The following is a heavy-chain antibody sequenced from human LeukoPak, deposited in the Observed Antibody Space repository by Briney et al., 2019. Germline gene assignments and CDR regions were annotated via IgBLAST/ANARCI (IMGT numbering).Heavy chain of an antibody. J-gene: IGHJ5*02. CDR1: EFTFSTYA. Sequence: GGSLRLSCAASEFTFSTYAMSWVRQAPGKGLEWVSAISGSGGSTYYADSVKGRFTISRDNSKNTLYLQMNSLRAEDTAVYYCANEDYDFWSGYLAGGWFDPWGQGTLVTVSS. CDR3: ANEDYDFWSGYLAGGWFDP. CDR2: ISGSGGST. D-gene: IGHD3-3*01. V-gene: IGHV3-23*01.